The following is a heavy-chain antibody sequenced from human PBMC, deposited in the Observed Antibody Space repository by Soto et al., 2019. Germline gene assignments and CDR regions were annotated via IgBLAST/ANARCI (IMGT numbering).Heavy chain of an antibody. J-gene: IGHJ5*02. CDR3: ARDQWIAVAGTNWFDP. D-gene: IGHD6-19*01. CDR1: GYTFTSYG. V-gene: IGHV1-18*01. Sequence: ASVKVSCKASGYTFTSYGISWVRQAPGQGLEWMGWISAYNGNTNYAQKLQGRVTMTTDTSTSTAYMEQRSLRSDDTAVYYCARDQWIAVAGTNWFDPWGQGTLVTVSS. CDR2: ISAYNGNT.